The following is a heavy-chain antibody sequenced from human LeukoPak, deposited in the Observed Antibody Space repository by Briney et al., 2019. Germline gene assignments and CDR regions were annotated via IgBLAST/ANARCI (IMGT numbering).Heavy chain of an antibody. Sequence: GGSLRLSCAASGFIFSTYGMHWVRQAPGKGLEWVAFIRYDGKNKYYADSVKGRFTISRDNSKNTLYLQMNSLRADDTAVYYCARDHHRRLYDSQARDTFDIWGQGTMVTVSS. D-gene: IGHD3-22*01. CDR2: IRYDGKNK. J-gene: IGHJ3*02. CDR1: GFIFSTYG. V-gene: IGHV3-30*02. CDR3: ARDHHRRLYDSQARDTFDI.